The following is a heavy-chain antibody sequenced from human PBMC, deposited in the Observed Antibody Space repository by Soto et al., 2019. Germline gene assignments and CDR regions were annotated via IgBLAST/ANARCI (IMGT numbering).Heavy chain of an antibody. Sequence: ASVKVSCKAVGYIFTSYAMHWVRQAPGQRLEWMGWINAGNGNTKYSQKFQGRVTITRDTSASTAYMELSSLRSEDTAVYYCARDWSSSGWYRDYWGQGTLVTVSS. CDR1: GYIFTSYA. CDR3: ARDWSSSGWYRDY. CDR2: INAGNGNT. V-gene: IGHV1-3*01. J-gene: IGHJ4*02. D-gene: IGHD6-19*01.